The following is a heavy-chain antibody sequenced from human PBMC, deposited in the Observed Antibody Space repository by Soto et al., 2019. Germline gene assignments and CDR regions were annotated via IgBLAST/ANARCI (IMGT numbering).Heavy chain of an antibody. V-gene: IGHV4-34*01. CDR3: ARGRPFDP. Sequence: QVQLKQWGAGLLKPSETLSLTCGIYGGSFSGYYWSWIRQPPGKGLEWIGEISHSGSTNYNPSLKSRLTISVDTSKNQFSLKLSSVTAADTALYYCARGRPFDPWGQGTLVTVSS. CDR1: GGSFSGYY. J-gene: IGHJ5*02. CDR2: ISHSGST.